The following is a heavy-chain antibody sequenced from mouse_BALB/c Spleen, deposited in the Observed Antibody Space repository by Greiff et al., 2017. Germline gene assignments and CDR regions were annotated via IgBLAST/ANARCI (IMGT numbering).Heavy chain of an antibody. J-gene: IGHJ4*01. D-gene: IGHD2-3*01. CDR2: IAPGSGST. CDR1: GYTFTSYW. Sequence: DLVKPGASVKLSCKASGYTFTSYWIYWIKQRPGQGLEWIGRIAPGSGSTYYNEMFKGKATLTVDTSSSTAYIQLSSLSSEDSAVYFCARTDGDYAMDYWGQGTSVTVSS. V-gene: IGHV1S41*01. CDR3: ARTDGDYAMDY.